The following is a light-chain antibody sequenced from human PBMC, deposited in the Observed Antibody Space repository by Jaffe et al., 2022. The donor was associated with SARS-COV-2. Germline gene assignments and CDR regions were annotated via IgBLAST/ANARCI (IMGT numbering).Light chain of an antibody. CDR1: RGISNY. CDR2: DAS. J-gene: IGKJ1*01. CDR3: QTYASAPRT. V-gene: IGKV1-27*01. Sequence: DIQMTQSPSSLSASVGDRVTISCRASRGISNYLAWYQQKPGEVPKVLIYDASTLRSGVSSRFTGSGSGTDFTLTISSLQPEDVATYYCQTYASAPRTFGQGTKVEVK.